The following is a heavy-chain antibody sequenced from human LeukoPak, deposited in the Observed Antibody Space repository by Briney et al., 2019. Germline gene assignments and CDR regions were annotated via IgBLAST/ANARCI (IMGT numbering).Heavy chain of an antibody. CDR3: ARGGAPFGMDV. CDR2: INPSGGST. D-gene: IGHD3-16*01. Sequence: ASVKVSCKASGYIFTSYYMLWVRQAPGQGLEWMGIINPSGGSTSYAQKFQGRVTMTRDTSTSTVYMELSSLRSEDTAVYYCARGGAPFGMDVWGQGTTVTVSS. CDR1: GYIFTSYY. J-gene: IGHJ6*02. V-gene: IGHV1-46*01.